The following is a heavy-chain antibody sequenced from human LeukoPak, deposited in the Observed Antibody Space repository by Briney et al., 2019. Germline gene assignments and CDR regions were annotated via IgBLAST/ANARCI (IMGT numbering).Heavy chain of an antibody. CDR3: ATWAFYHSLDV. CDR2: INKDGSAT. J-gene: IGHJ6*02. V-gene: IGHV3-43*02. Sequence: GGSLRLSCEASGFTFDAYAMHWVRHAPGKGLEWVSLINKDGSATYYADSVKGRFTISRDNSKNSLYLQMNSLRSEGTALYYCATWAFYHSLDVWGQGTTVTVSS. CDR1: GFTFDAYA. D-gene: IGHD1-26*01.